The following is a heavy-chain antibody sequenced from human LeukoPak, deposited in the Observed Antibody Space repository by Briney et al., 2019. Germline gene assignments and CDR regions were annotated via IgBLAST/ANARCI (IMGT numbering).Heavy chain of an antibody. D-gene: IGHD3-16*01. CDR2: IYSGGST. V-gene: IGHV3-66*02. CDR1: GFTVSNNY. Sequence: GGSLRLSCAASGFTVSNNYMTWVRQAPGKGLEWVSVIYSGGSTYYSDSVKGRFTISRDNSKNTLYLQMNSLRAEDTAVYYCAKDRDYVWGSYSHWGQGTLVTVSS. J-gene: IGHJ4*02. CDR3: AKDRDYVWGSYSH.